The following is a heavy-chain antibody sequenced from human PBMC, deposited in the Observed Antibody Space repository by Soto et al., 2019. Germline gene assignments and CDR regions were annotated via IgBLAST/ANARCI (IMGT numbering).Heavy chain of an antibody. D-gene: IGHD3-3*01. J-gene: IGHJ6*03. CDR3: ARRGYDFWSGDYYYYMDV. CDR1: GGSISSYY. Sequence: SETLSLTCTVSGGSISSYYWSWIRQPPGKELEWIGYIYYSGSTNYNPSLKSRVTISVDTSKNHFSLKLSSVTAADTAVYYCARRGYDFWSGDYYYYMDVWGKGTTVTVSS. CDR2: IYYSGST. V-gene: IGHV4-59*08.